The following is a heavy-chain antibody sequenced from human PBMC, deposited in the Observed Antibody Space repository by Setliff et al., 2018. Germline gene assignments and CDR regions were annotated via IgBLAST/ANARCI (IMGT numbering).Heavy chain of an antibody. CDR1: GGSFSGYS. CDR3: ARDPGFRSGTWALDN. CDR2: INHSGST. J-gene: IGHJ4*02. Sequence: PSETLSLTCAVYGGSFSGYSWTWIRQPPGKGLEWIGDINHSGSTNYSPSLKSRVTMSLDTSKNQFSLRVKSVTAADTALYSCARDPGFRSGTWALDNWGQGTLVTVSS. D-gene: IGHD3-16*01. V-gene: IGHV4-34*01.